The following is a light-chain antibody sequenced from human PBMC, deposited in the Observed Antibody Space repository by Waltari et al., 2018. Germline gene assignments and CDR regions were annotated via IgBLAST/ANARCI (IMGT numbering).Light chain of an antibody. J-gene: IGLJ2*01. Sequence: QSVLTQPPSASAAPGQRVTISCSGSHSNVGANVVTWYQKFPGTAPRLLIYRNDRGPLGVADRFSASKSGNSASLAISGLRPEDEADYYYASWDDSLNGRGVFGGGTKLTVL. CDR3: ASWDDSLNGRGV. V-gene: IGLV1-44*01. CDR1: HSNVGANV. CDR2: RND.